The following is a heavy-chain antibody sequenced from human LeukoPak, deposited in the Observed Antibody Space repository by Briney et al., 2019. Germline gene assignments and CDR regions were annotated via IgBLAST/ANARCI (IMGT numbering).Heavy chain of an antibody. CDR3: ARQITISHFDY. J-gene: IGHJ4*02. CDR2: IHPGDSDI. CDR1: GYTFTTYW. D-gene: IGHD3-3*01. V-gene: IGHV5-51*01. Sequence: KPGESLKNSCQGSGYTFTTYWIGWLRQMPGKGLEWMGIIHPGDSDIRYSPSFKGQVTISADKSISTAYLQWSHLKASDTAMYYCARQITISHFDYWGQGTLVTVSS.